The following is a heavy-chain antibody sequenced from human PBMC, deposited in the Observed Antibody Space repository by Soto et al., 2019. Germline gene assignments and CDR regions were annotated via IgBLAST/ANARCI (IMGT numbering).Heavy chain of an antibody. CDR1: GFTFSSYW. CDR2: IKQDGSEK. Sequence: EVQLVESGGGLVQPGGSLRLSWAASGFTFSSYWMSWVRQAPVKGLEWVGNIKQDGSEKNYVDFMEGRFTISRDNAENSLYLQMNSLRAEDTAVYYCARMASAGRGWDVWGQGTTVVVSS. CDR3: ARMASAGRGWDV. D-gene: IGHD6-13*01. V-gene: IGHV3-7*01. J-gene: IGHJ6*02.